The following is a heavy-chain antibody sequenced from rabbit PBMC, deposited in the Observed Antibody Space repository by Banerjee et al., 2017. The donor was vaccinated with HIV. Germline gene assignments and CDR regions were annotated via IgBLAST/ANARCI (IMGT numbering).Heavy chain of an antibody. D-gene: IGHD6-1*01. CDR2: IYAGDGDT. Sequence: QSLEESGGDLVKPGASLTLTCTASGFSFSSNVMCWVRQAPGKGLEWIACIYAGDGDTYYANWAKGRFAISKTASTTMTLQMTSLTGADTATYFCARGDHYTYDGGVGYALTRLDLWGPGTLVTVS. CDR1: GFSFSSNV. CDR3: ARGDHYTYDGGVGYALTRLDL. J-gene: IGHJ3*01. V-gene: IGHV1S40*01.